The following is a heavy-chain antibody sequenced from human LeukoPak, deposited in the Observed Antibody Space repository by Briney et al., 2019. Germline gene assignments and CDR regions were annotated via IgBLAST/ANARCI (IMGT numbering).Heavy chain of an antibody. D-gene: IGHD4-23*01. CDR2: ISGSGGST. V-gene: IGHV3-23*01. J-gene: IGHJ3*02. CDR1: GFTFSSYG. Sequence: GGTLRLSCAASGFTFSSYGMSWVRQAPGKGLEWVSAISGSGGSTYYADSVKGRFTISRDNSKNTLYLQMNSLRAEDTAVYYCARSGYGGNSGGAFDIWGKGTRVTVSS. CDR3: ARSGYGGNSGGAFDI.